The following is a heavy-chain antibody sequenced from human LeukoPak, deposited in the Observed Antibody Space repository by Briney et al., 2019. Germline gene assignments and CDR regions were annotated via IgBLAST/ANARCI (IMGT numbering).Heavy chain of an antibody. V-gene: IGHV6-1*01. D-gene: IGHD5-24*01. CDR2: TYYRSNRSKWSS. J-gene: IGHJ3*02. CDR1: GDSVSADSAT. Sequence: SQTLSLTCAISGDSVSADSATWNWIRQSPSRGFEWLGGTYYRSNRSKWSSDYALSVKSRITISPDTSKNEFFLQLNSVTPEDTAVYYCARANYRAFDIWGQGTMVTVSS. CDR3: ARANYRAFDI.